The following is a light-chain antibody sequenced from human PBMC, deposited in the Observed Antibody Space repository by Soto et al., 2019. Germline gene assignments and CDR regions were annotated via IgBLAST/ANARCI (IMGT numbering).Light chain of an antibody. V-gene: IGKV3-15*01. CDR3: QQYNSWPPIT. Sequence: EIVMTQSPATLSVSPGERATLSCRASQSISSNLAWYQQKPGQAPRLLMYGASTRATGIPARFSGGGSGTEFTLTISSLQSEDFAVYYCQQYNSWPPITFGQGTRLEIK. CDR1: QSISSN. CDR2: GAS. J-gene: IGKJ5*01.